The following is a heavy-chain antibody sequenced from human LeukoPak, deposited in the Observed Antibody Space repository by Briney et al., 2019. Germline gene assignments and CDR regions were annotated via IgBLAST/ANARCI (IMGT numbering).Heavy chain of an antibody. Sequence: SQTLSLTCTVSGGSISSGSYYWSWIRQPAGKGLEWIGRIYTSGSTNYNPSLKSRVTISVDKSKNQFSLKLSSVTAADTAVYYCARGEAVAGLDYWGQGTLVTVSS. D-gene: IGHD6-19*01. CDR3: ARGEAVAGLDY. J-gene: IGHJ4*02. CDR2: IYTSGST. CDR1: GGSISSGSYY. V-gene: IGHV4-61*02.